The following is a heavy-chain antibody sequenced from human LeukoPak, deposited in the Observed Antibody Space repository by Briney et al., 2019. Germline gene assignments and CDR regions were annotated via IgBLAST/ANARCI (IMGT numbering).Heavy chain of an antibody. D-gene: IGHD4-11*01. CDR1: GFAFSNYN. Sequence: PGGSLRLSCAASGFAFSNYNMSWVRQAPGKGLEWVANIIQDGSEKYYVDSVKGRFTISRDNAKNSLYLQMNSLRAEDTAVYYCARDWLSGYSNMYYFDYWGQGTLVTVSS. CDR2: IIQDGSEK. J-gene: IGHJ4*02. CDR3: ARDWLSGYSNMYYFDY. V-gene: IGHV3-7*01.